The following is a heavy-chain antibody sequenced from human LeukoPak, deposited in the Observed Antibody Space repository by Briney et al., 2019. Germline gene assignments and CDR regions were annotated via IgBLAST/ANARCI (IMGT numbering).Heavy chain of an antibody. V-gene: IGHV4-34*01. J-gene: IGHJ4*02. Sequence: SESLSLTCAVYGGSFSDYFWNWIRQTPGKGLEWIGEINHGGGTNYNPSLKSRATISVDTSKKQFSLNLTSVTAADTAVYYCARGEDGTGDYRPTYFDSWGQGTLVTVSS. CDR1: GGSFSDYF. D-gene: IGHD4-17*01. CDR2: INHGGGT. CDR3: ARGEDGTGDYRPTYFDS.